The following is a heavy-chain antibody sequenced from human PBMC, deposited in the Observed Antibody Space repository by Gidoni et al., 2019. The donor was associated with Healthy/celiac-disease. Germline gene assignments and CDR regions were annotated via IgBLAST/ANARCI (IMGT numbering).Heavy chain of an antibody. CDR1: GFTFSSYS. V-gene: IGHV3-21*01. CDR2: ISSSSSYI. D-gene: IGHD6-13*01. J-gene: IGHJ4*02. Sequence: EVQLVESGGGLVKPGGSLSLSCAASGFTFSSYSMHWVRQAPGKGLEWVSSISSSSSYIYYADSVKGRFTISRDNAKNSLYLQMNSLRAEDTAVYYCARGDSSSWYHFDYWGQGTLVTVSS. CDR3: ARGDSSSWYHFDY.